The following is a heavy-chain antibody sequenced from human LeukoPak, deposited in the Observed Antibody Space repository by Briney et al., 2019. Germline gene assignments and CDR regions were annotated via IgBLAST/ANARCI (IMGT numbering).Heavy chain of an antibody. V-gene: IGHV3-30*02. D-gene: IGHD4-17*01. CDR1: GFTFSSYC. CDR3: ARLNYGDYGYYYYYMDV. J-gene: IGHJ6*03. CDR2: IRYDGSNK. Sequence: GGSLRLSCAASGFTFSSYCMHWVRQAPGKGLEWVAFIRYDGSNKYYADSVKGRFTISRDNAKNSLYLQMNSLRAEDTAVYYCARLNYGDYGYYYYYMDVWGKGTTVTISS.